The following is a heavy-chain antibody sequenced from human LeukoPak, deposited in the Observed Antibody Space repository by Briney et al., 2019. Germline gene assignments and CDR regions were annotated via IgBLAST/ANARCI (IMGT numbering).Heavy chain of an antibody. Sequence: KPSETLSLTCAVYGGSFSGYYWSWIRQPPGKGLEWIGEINHSGSTYYNPSLKSRVTISADTSKNQFSLKLSSVTAADTAVYYCANIPQSSGWYEYFQHWGQGTLVTVSS. CDR1: GGSFSGYY. V-gene: IGHV4-34*01. CDR2: INHSGST. J-gene: IGHJ1*01. D-gene: IGHD6-19*01. CDR3: ANIPQSSGWYEYFQH.